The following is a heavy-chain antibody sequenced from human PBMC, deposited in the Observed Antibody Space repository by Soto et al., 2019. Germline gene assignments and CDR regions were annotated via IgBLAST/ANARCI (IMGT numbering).Heavy chain of an antibody. D-gene: IGHD6-13*01. V-gene: IGHV3-21*01. CDR2: ISSSSSYI. CDR3: ARDGYSSSWYENWFDP. J-gene: IGHJ5*02. Sequence: GGSLRLSCAASGFTFSSYSMNWVRRAPGKGLEWVSSISSSSSYIYYADSVKGRFTISRDNAKNSLYLQMNSLRAEDTAVYYCARDGYSSSWYENWFDPWGQGTLVTVSS. CDR1: GFTFSSYS.